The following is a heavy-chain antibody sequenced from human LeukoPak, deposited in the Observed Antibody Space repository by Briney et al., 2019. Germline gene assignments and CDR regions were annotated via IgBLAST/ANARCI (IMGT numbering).Heavy chain of an antibody. Sequence: KPSETLSLTCTASGGSISSYYWSWIRQPPGKGLEWIGYIYYSGSTNYNPSFKSRVTISVDTSKNQFSLKLSSVTAADTAVYYCARDLWFGEYYYYGMDVWGKGTTVTVSS. V-gene: IGHV4-59*01. D-gene: IGHD3-10*01. CDR2: IYYSGST. J-gene: IGHJ6*04. CDR1: GGSISSYY. CDR3: ARDLWFGEYYYYGMDV.